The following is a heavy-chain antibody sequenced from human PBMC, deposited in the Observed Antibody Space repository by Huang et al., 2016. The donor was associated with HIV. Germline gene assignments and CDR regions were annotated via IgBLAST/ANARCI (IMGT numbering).Heavy chain of an antibody. D-gene: IGHD3-22*01. CDR1: GFNFNNYA. Sequence: QVQLVQSGAEVKKPGASVKVSCKASGFNFNNYAFNWVRQASGQGLEWMGWMNPKSGNTGYAQKFQGRVTITRNTSITTAYMERRSLRSEDTAVYYCARARGFLYDSTGYYSRYYFDSWGQGTLVTISS. CDR2: MNPKSGNT. CDR3: ARARGFLYDSTGYYSRYYFDS. V-gene: IGHV1-8*03. J-gene: IGHJ4*02.